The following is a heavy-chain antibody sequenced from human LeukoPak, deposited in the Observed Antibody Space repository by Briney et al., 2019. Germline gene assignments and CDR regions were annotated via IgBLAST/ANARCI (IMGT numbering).Heavy chain of an antibody. D-gene: IGHD6-13*01. CDR3: ARTLYIAAAPGGLDY. CDR1: GYTFTGHY. CDR2: INPKNAAT. V-gene: IGHV1-2*02. J-gene: IGHJ4*02. Sequence: ASVKVSCKASGYTFTGHYMHWVRQAPGQGLEWMGWINPKNAATNYAQKFQGRVTMTRDTSSGTVYMEPSSLSSDDTAVYYCARTLYIAAAPGGLDYWGQGTLVTVSS.